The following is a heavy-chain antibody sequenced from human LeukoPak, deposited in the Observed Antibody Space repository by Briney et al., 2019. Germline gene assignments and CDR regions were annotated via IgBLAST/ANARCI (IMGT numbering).Heavy chain of an antibody. CDR1: GGSISSYY. V-gene: IGHV4-59*08. J-gene: IGHJ5*02. D-gene: IGHD4-17*01. CDR3: ARQNYYGDYYWFDP. Sequence: ASEPLSLTCTVSGGSISSYYWSWIRQPPAKGLEWIGYSYYSGSTTYNPSLKSRVTISVDTSKNQFSLKLSSVTAADTAVYYCARQNYYGDYYWFDPWGQGTLVTVSS. CDR2: SYYSGST.